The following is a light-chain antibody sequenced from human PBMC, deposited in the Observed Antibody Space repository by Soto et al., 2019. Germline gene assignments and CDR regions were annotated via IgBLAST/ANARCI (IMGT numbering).Light chain of an antibody. CDR2: DAS. V-gene: IGKV3-11*01. CDR3: QQRSDWPPIT. Sequence: EIVLTQSPATLSLSPGERATLSCRASQFVGRSLAWYQQKPGQAPRLLIYDASDRATGIPGRSSGTGSGTDFTLTISGLEPEDFAVYYCQQRSDWPPITFGQGTRLEIK. CDR1: QFVGRS. J-gene: IGKJ5*01.